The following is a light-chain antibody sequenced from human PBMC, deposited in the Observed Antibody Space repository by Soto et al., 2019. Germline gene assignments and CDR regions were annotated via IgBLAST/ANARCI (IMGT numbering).Light chain of an antibody. CDR3: SLYTSENTYV. CDR1: STDFVSYNR. J-gene: IGLJ1*01. CDR2: EVR. V-gene: IGLV2-18*01. Sequence: QSVLTQPPSVSGSPGQSVTISCTGTSTDFVSYNRVSGYQQPPGTAPKLMIYEVRKRPSGVPDRFSGSKAGTTASLTISGLQAADDADYYCSLYTSENTYVVGTGAQGTVL.